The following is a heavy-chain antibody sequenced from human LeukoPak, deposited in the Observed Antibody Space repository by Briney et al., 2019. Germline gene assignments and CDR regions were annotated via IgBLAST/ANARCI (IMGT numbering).Heavy chain of an antibody. CDR1: GYTFTGYY. J-gene: IGHJ4*02. D-gene: IGHD3-16*01. V-gene: IGHV1-2*02. Sequence: ASVKVSCKASGYTFTGYYMHWVRQAPGQGLEWMGWINPNSGGTNYAQKFQGRVTMTRDTSISTAYMELSRLRSDDTAVYYCAREMGTFGGVMPLDYWGQGTLVTVSS. CDR3: AREMGTFGGVMPLDY. CDR2: INPNSGGT.